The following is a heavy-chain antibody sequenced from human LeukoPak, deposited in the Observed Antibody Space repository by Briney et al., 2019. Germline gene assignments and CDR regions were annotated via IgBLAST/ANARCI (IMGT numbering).Heavy chain of an antibody. J-gene: IGHJ4*02. CDR2: INPNSGGT. CDR1: GYIFTVYY. Sequence: ASVKVSCKASGYIFTVYYMHWVRQAPGQGGEWMGWINPNSGGTNSAQKFQGRVTMTRDTSISTAYMELSRLTSDDTAVYYCARHPYSGSYHFDYWGQGTLVTVSS. CDR3: ARHPYSGSYHFDY. D-gene: IGHD1-26*01. V-gene: IGHV1-2*02.